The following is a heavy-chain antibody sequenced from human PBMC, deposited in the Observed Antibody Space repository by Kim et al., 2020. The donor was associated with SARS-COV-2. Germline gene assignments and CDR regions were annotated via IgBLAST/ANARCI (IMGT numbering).Heavy chain of an antibody. CDR1: GFTFSSYG. D-gene: IGHD4-17*01. CDR2: IWYDGSNK. Sequence: GGSLSLSCAASGFTFSSYGMHWVRQAPGKGLEWVAVIWYDGSNKYYADSVKGRFTISRDNSKNTLYLQMNSLRAEDTAVYYCARSMTTLMYFDYWGQGTLVTVSS. V-gene: IGHV3-33*01. J-gene: IGHJ4*02. CDR3: ARSMTTLMYFDY.